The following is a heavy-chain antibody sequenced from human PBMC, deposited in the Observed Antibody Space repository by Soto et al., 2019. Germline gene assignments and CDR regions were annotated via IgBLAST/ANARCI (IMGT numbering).Heavy chain of an antibody. CDR2: IDGGSGDT. CDR1: GYTFSNYA. CDR3: ARLARDISGWDTHFDS. Sequence: QVHLVQSGAEVKRPGASVKVSCKASGYTFSNYALHWVRQAPGQRLEWMGWIDGGSGDTKYSQKFQGRVTITRDTSASTAYMELSSLISEDTAVYYCARLARDISGWDTHFDSWGQGTLVTVSS. V-gene: IGHV1-3*01. J-gene: IGHJ4*02. D-gene: IGHD6-19*01.